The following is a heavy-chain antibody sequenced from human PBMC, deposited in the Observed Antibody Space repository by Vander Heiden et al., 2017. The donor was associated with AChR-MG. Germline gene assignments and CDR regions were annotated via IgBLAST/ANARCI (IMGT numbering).Heavy chain of an antibody. D-gene: IGHD3-3*01. CDR1: GFTFSSCA. Sequence: EVQLLESGGGLVQPGGSLRLSCAASGFTFSSCAMSWVRQTPGKGLEWVSTISATSSGGTTYYAGSVEGRFTISRDESKNTVYLQMNSLRAQDTATYFGSKFLNDFWSGASCEYWGQGTLGAVSS. J-gene: IGHJ4*02. CDR3: SKFLNDFWSGASCEY. V-gene: IGHV3-23*01. CDR2: ISATSSGGTT.